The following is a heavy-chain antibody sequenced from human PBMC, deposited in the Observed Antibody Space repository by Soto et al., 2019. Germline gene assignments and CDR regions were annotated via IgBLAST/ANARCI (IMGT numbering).Heavy chain of an antibody. D-gene: IGHD6-19*01. CDR1: GGSISSYY. Sequence: SETLSLTCTVSGGSISSYYWSWIRQPPGKGLEWIGYIYYSGSTNYNPSLKSRVTISVDTSKNQFSLKLSSVTAADTAVYYCARIKEAGGWATNFDYWGQGTLVTVSS. CDR3: ARIKEAGGWATNFDY. CDR2: IYYSGST. V-gene: IGHV4-59*01. J-gene: IGHJ4*02.